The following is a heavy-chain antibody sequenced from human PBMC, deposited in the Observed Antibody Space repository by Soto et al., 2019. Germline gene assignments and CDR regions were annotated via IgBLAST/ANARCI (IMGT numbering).Heavy chain of an antibody. J-gene: IGHJ4*02. D-gene: IGHD6-19*01. CDR3: ASAAVTGTAGLDF. CDR2: INPNSGGT. V-gene: IGHV1-2*02. CDR1: GYTFSVFY. Sequence: RASVKVSCKASGYTFSVFYMHWVLQAPGHGLEWMGCINPNSGGTKSAEKFQGRVTMTRDTSISTAYMELSRLTSDDTAVYYCASAAVTGTAGLDFWGQGTQVTVSS.